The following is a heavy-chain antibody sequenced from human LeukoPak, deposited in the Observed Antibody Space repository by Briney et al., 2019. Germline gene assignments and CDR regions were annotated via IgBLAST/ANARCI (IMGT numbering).Heavy chain of an antibody. CDR3: ARSSYSSSSSV. D-gene: IGHD6-6*01. Sequence: PGGSLRLSCAVSGFTFSGFWMSWSRQAPGKGLEWVASINSDGSEGYYADVVKGRLTISRDNAKNSLYLQINSLRAEDTAVYYCARSSYSSSSSVWGQGTMATVSS. CDR2: INSDGSEG. CDR1: GFTFSGFW. J-gene: IGHJ3*01. V-gene: IGHV3-7*03.